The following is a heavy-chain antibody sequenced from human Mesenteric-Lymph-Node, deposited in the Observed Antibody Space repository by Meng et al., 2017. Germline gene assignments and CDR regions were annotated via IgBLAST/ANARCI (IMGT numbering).Heavy chain of an antibody. CDR2: ISGSGGST. Sequence: GGSLRLSCAASGFTFSSYAMSWVRQAPGKGLEWVSAISGSGGSTYYADSVKGRFTISRDNAKNSLYLQMNSLRAEDTAVYYCARADSSTLHDAFDIWGQGTMVTVSS. J-gene: IGHJ3*02. CDR1: GFTFSSYA. V-gene: IGHV3-23*01. D-gene: IGHD2/OR15-2a*01. CDR3: ARADSSTLHDAFDI.